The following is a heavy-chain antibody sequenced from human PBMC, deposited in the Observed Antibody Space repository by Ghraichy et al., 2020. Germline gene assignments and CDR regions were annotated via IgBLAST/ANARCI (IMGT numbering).Heavy chain of an antibody. CDR3: ARMGGQGILWSDN. D-gene: IGHD3-10*01. V-gene: IGHV7-4-1*01. CDR1: GYIFGDYG. J-gene: IGHJ4*02. Sequence: ASVKVSCKASGYIFGDYGINWVRQAPGQGLEWMGWVNTKTETPRSVQGFAGRFVFSVDTSVSTSFLEIHTLKTDDSAVYYCARMGGQGILWSDNWGQGTLVTVSS. CDR2: VNTKTETP.